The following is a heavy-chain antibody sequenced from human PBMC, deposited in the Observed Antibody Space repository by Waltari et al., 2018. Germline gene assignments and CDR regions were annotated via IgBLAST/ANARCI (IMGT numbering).Heavy chain of an antibody. V-gene: IGHV1-46*01. Sequence: QVQLVQSGAEVKKPGASVKVSCKASGYTFTGYYMHWVRQAPGQGLEWMGWINPSGGSTSYAQKFQGRVTMTRDTSTSTVYMELSSLRSEDTAVYYCARYSGYEYYFDYWGQGTLVTVSS. CDR2: INPSGGST. CDR3: ARYSGYEYYFDY. J-gene: IGHJ4*02. D-gene: IGHD5-12*01. CDR1: GYTFTGYY.